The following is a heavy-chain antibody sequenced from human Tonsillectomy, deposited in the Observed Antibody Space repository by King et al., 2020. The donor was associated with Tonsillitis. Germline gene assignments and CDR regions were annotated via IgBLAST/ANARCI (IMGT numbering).Heavy chain of an antibody. CDR1: GYSISSGYY. Sequence: VQLQESGPGLVKPSETLSLTCAVSGYSISSGYYWGWIRQPPGKGLEWIGSIYHSGSTYYNPSLKSRVTISVDTSKNQFSLKLSSVTAADTAVYYCARVVRGGPGGWFDPWGQGTLVTVSS. CDR2: IYHSGST. CDR3: ARVVRGGPGGWFDP. J-gene: IGHJ5*02. D-gene: IGHD3-10*01. V-gene: IGHV4-38-2*01.